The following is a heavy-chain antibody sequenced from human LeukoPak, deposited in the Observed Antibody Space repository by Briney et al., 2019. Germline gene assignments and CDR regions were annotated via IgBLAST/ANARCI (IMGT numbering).Heavy chain of an antibody. CDR2: ISWNSGSI. CDR1: GLTFDDYA. J-gene: IGHJ5*02. V-gene: IGHV3-9*01. CDR3: AKDKRSSSWYWFDP. D-gene: IGHD6-13*01. Sequence: GGSLRLSCAASGLTFDDYAMHWVRQAPGKGLEWVSGISWNSGSIGYADSVKGRFTISRDNAKNSLYLQMNSLRAEDTALYYCAKDKRSSSWYWFDPWGQGTLVTVSS.